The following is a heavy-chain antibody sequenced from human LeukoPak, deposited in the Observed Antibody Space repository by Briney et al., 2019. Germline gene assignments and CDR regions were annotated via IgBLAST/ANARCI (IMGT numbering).Heavy chain of an antibody. V-gene: IGHV1-8*01. J-gene: IGHJ6*03. Sequence: ASVKVSCKASGYTFTSYDINWVRQATGQGLEWMGWMNPNSGNTGYAQKFQGRVTMTRNTSISTAYMELSSLRSEDTAVYYCARGLEYQLLFKYYYYYMDVWGKGTTVTVSS. CDR2: MNPNSGNT. CDR1: GYTFTSYD. D-gene: IGHD2-2*01. CDR3: ARGLEYQLLFKYYYYYMDV.